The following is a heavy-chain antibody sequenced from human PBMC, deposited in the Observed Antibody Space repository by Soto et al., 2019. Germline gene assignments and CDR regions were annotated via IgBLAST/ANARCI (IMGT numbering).Heavy chain of an antibody. Sequence: ASVKVSCKASGYTFTRYDINWVRQAPGQGLEWMGWMNPNSGNTHYAQKFQGRVTMTRNTSISTGYMELSNLRSEDTAVYYCASYSGGYYYGMDDWGQGTTVTVSS. CDR2: MNPNSGNT. CDR1: GYTFTRYD. CDR3: ASYSGGYYYGMDD. D-gene: IGHD1-26*01. J-gene: IGHJ6*02. V-gene: IGHV1-8*01.